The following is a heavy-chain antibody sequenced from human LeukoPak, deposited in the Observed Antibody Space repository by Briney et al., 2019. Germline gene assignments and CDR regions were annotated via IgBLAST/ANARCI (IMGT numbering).Heavy chain of an antibody. CDR1: GGSISSYY. CDR2: IYYSGST. V-gene: IGHV4-59*01. J-gene: IGHJ6*03. CDR3: ARDWGVGGRPGYMDV. Sequence: SETLSLTCTVSGGSISSYYWSWIRQPPGKGLEWIGYIYYSGSTNYNPSLKSRVTISVDTSKNQVSLKLSSVTAADTAVYFCARDWGVGGRPGYMDVWGKGTTVTVSS. D-gene: IGHD6-6*01.